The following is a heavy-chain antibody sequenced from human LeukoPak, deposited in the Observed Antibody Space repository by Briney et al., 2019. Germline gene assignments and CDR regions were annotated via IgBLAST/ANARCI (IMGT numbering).Heavy chain of an antibody. CDR3: ANVAKGRYFFYYMDV. CDR1: GYTDNRFG. J-gene: IGHJ6*03. V-gene: IGHV1-18*01. CDR2: ISSDNGNT. Sequence: ASVNVSCKTSGYTDNRFGIAWVRQAPGQGLEWIGWISSDNGNTQYADKLQGRVSMTTDRSTNTAYMEVRSLRSDDTAVYFCANVAKGRYFFYYMDVWGKGTTVTVSS.